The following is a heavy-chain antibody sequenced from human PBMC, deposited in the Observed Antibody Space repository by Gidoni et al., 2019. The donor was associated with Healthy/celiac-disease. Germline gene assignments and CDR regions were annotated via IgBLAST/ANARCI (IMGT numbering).Heavy chain of an antibody. CDR2: IYYSGST. Sequence: QLQLQESGPGLVKPSETLSLTCTVSGGSISSSSSYWGWLRQPPGKGLEWIGSIYYSGSTYYNPSLKSRVTISVDTSKNQFSLKLSSVTAADTAVYYCARLLRYFDWLSDTHPQRYGMDVWGQGTTVTVSS. V-gene: IGHV4-39*01. CDR3: ARLLRYFDWLSDTHPQRYGMDV. D-gene: IGHD3-9*01. J-gene: IGHJ6*02. CDR1: GGSISSSSSY.